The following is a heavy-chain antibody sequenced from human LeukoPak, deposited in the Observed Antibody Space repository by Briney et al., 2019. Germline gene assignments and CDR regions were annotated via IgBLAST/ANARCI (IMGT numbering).Heavy chain of an antibody. J-gene: IGHJ1*01. CDR2: INWNGGST. Sequence: PGGSLRLSCAASGFTFDDYGMSWVRQAPGKGLEWVSGINWNGGSTGYADSVRGRFTISRDKAKNSLYLQMNSLRAEDTALYYCARDMPPAYYDSSGYYSGYFQHWGQGTLVTVSS. V-gene: IGHV3-20*04. D-gene: IGHD3-22*01. CDR3: ARDMPPAYYDSSGYYSGYFQH. CDR1: GFTFDDYG.